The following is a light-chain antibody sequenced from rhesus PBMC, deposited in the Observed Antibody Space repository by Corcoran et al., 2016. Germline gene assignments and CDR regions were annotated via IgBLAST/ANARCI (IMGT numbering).Light chain of an antibody. J-gene: IGKJ4*01. CDR2: GAS. CDR3: HQDYSWPLT. V-gene: IGKV3-42*01. CDR1: QSVSSS. Sequence: EIVMTQSPATLSLSPGERATLSCRASQSVSSSLAWYQQKPGPAPNLLIYGASSRATGIPDRFSGSGSGTEFTLTISSLEPEDVGVYYCHQDYSWPLTFGGGTKVELK.